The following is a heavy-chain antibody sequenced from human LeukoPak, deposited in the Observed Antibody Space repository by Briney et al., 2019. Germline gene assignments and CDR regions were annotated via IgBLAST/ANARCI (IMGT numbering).Heavy chain of an antibody. D-gene: IGHD2-2*01. Sequence: GGSLRLSCAASGFTFDDYGMSWVRQAPGKGLVWVSHINSDGSNTNYADSVKGRFTISRGNAKNTLYLQMNSLRVEDTAVYYCGRGELPAAVDCWGQGTLVTVSS. CDR3: GRGELPAAVDC. CDR1: GFTFDDYG. V-gene: IGHV3-74*01. J-gene: IGHJ4*02. CDR2: INSDGSNT.